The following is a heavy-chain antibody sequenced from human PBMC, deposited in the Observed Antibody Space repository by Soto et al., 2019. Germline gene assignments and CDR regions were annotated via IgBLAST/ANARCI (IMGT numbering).Heavy chain of an antibody. CDR3: ARVRAYDFWSGYSWGYYYYGMDV. Sequence: VGSLRLSCAASGFTFSSYWMHWVRQAPGKGLVWVSRINSDGSSTSYADSVKGRFTISRDNAKNTLYLQMNSLRAEDTAVYYCARVRAYDFWSGYSWGYYYYGMDVWGQGTTVTVSS. CDR1: GFTFSSYW. D-gene: IGHD3-3*01. V-gene: IGHV3-74*01. CDR2: INSDGSST. J-gene: IGHJ6*02.